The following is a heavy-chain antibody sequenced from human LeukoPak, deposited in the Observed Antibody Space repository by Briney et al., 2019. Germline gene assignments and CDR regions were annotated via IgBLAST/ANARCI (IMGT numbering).Heavy chain of an antibody. CDR1: GGSISSYY. J-gene: IGHJ4*02. CDR2: IYYSGST. D-gene: IGHD4/OR15-4a*01. CDR3: ARTQYGGYVNY. Sequence: SETLSLTCTVSGGSISSYYWSWIRQPPGKGLEWIGYIYYSGSTNYNPSLKSRVTISVATSKNQFSLKLSSVTAADTVVYYCARTQYGGYVNYWGQGTLVTVSS. V-gene: IGHV4-59*08.